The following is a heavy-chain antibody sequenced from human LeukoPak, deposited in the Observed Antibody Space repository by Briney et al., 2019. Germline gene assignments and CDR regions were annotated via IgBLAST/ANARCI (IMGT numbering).Heavy chain of an antibody. CDR1: GYTFTSYG. D-gene: IGHD2-21*02. J-gene: IGHJ4*02. CDR2: INPNSGGT. Sequence: ASVKVSCKASGYTFTSYGISWVRQAPGQGLEWMGWINPNSGGTNYAQKFQGRVTMTRDTSISTAYMELSRLRFDDTAVYYCARDQGVTAFDYWGQGTLVTVSS. CDR3: ARDQGVTAFDY. V-gene: IGHV1-2*02.